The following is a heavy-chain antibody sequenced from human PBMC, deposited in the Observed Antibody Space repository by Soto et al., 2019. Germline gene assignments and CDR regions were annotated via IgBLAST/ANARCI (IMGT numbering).Heavy chain of an antibody. CDR2: IYYSGST. Sequence: SETLSLTCTVSGGSISSSSYYWGWIRQPPGKGLEWIGSIYYSGSTYYNPSLKSRVTISVDTSKNQFSLKLSSVTAADTAVYYCASPSPPTTVTTFQDDYWGQGTLVTVSS. J-gene: IGHJ4*02. CDR1: GGSISSSSYY. D-gene: IGHD4-17*01. CDR3: ASPSPPTTVTTFQDDY. V-gene: IGHV4-39*01.